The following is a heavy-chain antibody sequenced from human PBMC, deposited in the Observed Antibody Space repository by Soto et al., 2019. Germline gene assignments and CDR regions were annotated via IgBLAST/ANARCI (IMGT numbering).Heavy chain of an antibody. CDR1: GGTFSSYA. Sequence: QVQLVQSGVEVKKPGSSVKVSCKASGGTFSSYAISWVRQAPGQGLEWMGGIIPIFGTANYAQKFQGRVTITADESTSTAYMELSSLRSEDTAVYYCARGDTIFGVVIYYYGMDVWGQGTTVTVSS. J-gene: IGHJ6*02. V-gene: IGHV1-69*01. D-gene: IGHD3-3*01. CDR2: IIPIFGTA. CDR3: ARGDTIFGVVIYYYGMDV.